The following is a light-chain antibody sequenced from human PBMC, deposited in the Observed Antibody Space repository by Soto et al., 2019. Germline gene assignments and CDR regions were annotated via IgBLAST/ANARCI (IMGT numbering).Light chain of an antibody. CDR1: QGIGST. Sequence: EIVMTQSPATLSVSPGERATLSCRASQGIGSTLAWYQQKPGQTPRLLIYGASTRATGVPARFSGSGSGTEFTLTINSLQSEDFAVYYCQQYNNWPPDYTFGQGTKLEIK. V-gene: IGKV3-15*01. J-gene: IGKJ2*01. CDR3: QQYNNWPPDYT. CDR2: GAS.